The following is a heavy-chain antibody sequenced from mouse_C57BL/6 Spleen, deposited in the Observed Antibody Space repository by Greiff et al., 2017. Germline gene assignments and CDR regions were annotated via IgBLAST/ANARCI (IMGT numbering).Heavy chain of an antibody. J-gene: IGHJ2*01. CDR2: INPSTGGT. CDR1: GYSFTGYY. V-gene: IGHV1-42*01. CDR3: ARRGTTVVAPNY. Sequence: EVKVVESGPELVKPGASVKISCKASGYSFTGYYMNWVKQSPEKSLEWIGEINPSTGGTTYNQKFKAKATLTVDKSSSTAYMQLKSLTSEDSAVYYSARRGTTVVAPNYWGQGTTLTVSS. D-gene: IGHD1-1*01.